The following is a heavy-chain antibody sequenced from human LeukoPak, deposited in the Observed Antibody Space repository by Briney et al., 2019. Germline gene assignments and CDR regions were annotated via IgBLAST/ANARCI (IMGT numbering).Heavy chain of an antibody. D-gene: IGHD2-21*02. CDR3: ARGQVVTAIIDY. CDR2: IYYSGST. J-gene: IGHJ4*02. Sequence: SETLTLTCTVSGGSISSYYWSWIRQPPGKRLEWIGYIYYSGSTNYNPSLKSRVTISVDTSKNQFSLKLSSVTAADTAVYYCARGQVVTAIIDYWGREPWSPSPQ. V-gene: IGHV4-59*01. CDR1: GGSISSYY.